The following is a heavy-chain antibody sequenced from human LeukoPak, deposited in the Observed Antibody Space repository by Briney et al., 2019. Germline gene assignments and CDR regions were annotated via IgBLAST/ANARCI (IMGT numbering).Heavy chain of an antibody. CDR2: ISGSGGST. CDR1: GFTFSSYA. J-gene: IGHJ4*02. D-gene: IGHD2-15*01. CDR3: AKPVGDLSCFDY. Sequence: PGGPLRLSCAASGFTFSSYAMSWVRQAPGKGLEWVSAISGSGGSTYYADSVKGRFTISRDNSKNTLYLQMNSLRAGDTAVYYCAKPVGDLSCFDYWGQGTLVTVSS. V-gene: IGHV3-23*01.